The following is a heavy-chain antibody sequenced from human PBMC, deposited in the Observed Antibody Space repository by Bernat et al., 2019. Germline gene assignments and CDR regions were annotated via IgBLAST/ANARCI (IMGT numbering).Heavy chain of an antibody. V-gene: IGHV3-73*02. J-gene: IGHJ6*03. CDR1: GFSFSDSA. CDR3: TRLESTIQGIMTFYYYMDV. CDR2: IRSKTNNYAT. Sequence: EVQLVESGGGLVQPGGSLKLSCAASGFSFSDSAMHWVRQASGKGLEWVGRIRSKTNNYATAYAASVKGRFTISRDDSKNTAYLQMNSLKSEDTAVYYCTRLESTIQGIMTFYYYMDVWGKGTTVTVSS. D-gene: IGHD3-16*01.